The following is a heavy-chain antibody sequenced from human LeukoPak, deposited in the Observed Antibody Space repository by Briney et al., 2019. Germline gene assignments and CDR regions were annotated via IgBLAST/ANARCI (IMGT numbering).Heavy chain of an antibody. CDR3: ARDRGYSGYPAGLFDY. V-gene: IGHV4-61*02. J-gene: IGHJ4*02. CDR2: IYTSGST. CDR1: DYSITSGYY. Sequence: PSETLSLTCTVSDYSITSGYYWGWIRQPAGKGLEWIGRIYTSGSTNYNPSLKSRVTISVDTSKNQFSLKLSSVTAADTAVYYCARDRGYSGYPAGLFDYWGQGTLVTVSS. D-gene: IGHD5-12*01.